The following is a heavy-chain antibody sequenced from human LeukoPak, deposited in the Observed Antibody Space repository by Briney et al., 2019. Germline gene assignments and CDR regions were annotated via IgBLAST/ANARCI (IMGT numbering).Heavy chain of an antibody. J-gene: IGHJ3*01. CDR3: ARDGGERGNSAFDV. V-gene: IGHV3-72*01. CDR2: SRNKANSYST. Sequence: PGRSRRLSCAASGFTLTDQYMDWVRQAPGKGLEWIGRSRNKANSYSTEYAASVKDRFVISRDASGNVMYLQMYRLKIDDTAVYFCARDGGERGNSAFDVWGQGTEVTVSS. D-gene: IGHD3-16*01. CDR1: GFTLTDQY.